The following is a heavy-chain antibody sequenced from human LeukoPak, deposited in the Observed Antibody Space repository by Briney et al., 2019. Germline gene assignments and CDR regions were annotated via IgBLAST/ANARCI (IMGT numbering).Heavy chain of an antibody. CDR1: GYTFTGYY. CDR3: ARDWRYCTNGVCYRPTFLFDY. CDR2: INPSGGST. V-gene: IGHV1-46*01. D-gene: IGHD2-8*01. Sequence: ASVKVSCKASGYTFTGYYMHWVRQAPGQGLEWMGIINPSGGSTSYAQKFQGRVTMTRDMSTSTVYMELSSLRSEDTAVYYCARDWRYCTNGVCYRPTFLFDYWGQGTLVTVSS. J-gene: IGHJ4*02.